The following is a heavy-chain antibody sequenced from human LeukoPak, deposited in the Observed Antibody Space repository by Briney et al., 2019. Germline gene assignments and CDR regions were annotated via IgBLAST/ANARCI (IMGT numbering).Heavy chain of an antibody. D-gene: IGHD2-2*01. CDR1: GGTFSSYA. Sequence: ASVKVSCKASGGTFSSYAISWVRQAPGQGLEWMGGIIPIFGTANYAQKFQGRVTITADESTSTAYMELSSLRSEDTAVYYCASQNPIVVVPAAKGHFFDYWGQGTLVTVSS. CDR2: IIPIFGTA. V-gene: IGHV1-69*13. CDR3: ASQNPIVVVPAAKGHFFDY. J-gene: IGHJ4*02.